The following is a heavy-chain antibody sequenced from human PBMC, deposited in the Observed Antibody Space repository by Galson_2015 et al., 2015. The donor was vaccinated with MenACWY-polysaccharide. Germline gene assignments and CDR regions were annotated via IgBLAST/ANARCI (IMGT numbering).Heavy chain of an antibody. CDR3: ARDYRMGISGTYFGP. V-gene: IGHV3-23*01. Sequence: SLRLSCAASAFAFANYDMTWVRQAPGMGLDWVSSITANSATTYYANSVKGRFTIPRDNSKNTLYLHMNSLRAEDTAVYYCARDYRMGISGTYFGPWGQGTLVTVSS. D-gene: IGHD6-13*01. CDR2: ITANSATT. CDR1: AFAFANYD. J-gene: IGHJ5*02.